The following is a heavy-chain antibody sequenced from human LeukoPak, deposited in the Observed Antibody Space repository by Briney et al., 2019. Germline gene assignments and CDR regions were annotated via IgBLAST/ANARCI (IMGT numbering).Heavy chain of an antibody. CDR3: ASPGDNYAILGLDY. CDR1: GFTFSNYA. V-gene: IGHV3-74*01. J-gene: IGHJ4*02. Sequence: GGSLRLSCAASGFTFSNYAMGWVRQAPGKGLAWVSRISSDGTTTAYADSVKGRFTISRDSAKNMLYLQMNSLRVEDTAMYYCASPGDNYAILGLDYWGQGTLVTVSS. CDR2: ISSDGTTT. D-gene: IGHD3-9*01.